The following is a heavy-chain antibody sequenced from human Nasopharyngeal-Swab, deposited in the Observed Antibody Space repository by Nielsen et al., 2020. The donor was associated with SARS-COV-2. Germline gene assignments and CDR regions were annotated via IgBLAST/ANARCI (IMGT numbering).Heavy chain of an antibody. D-gene: IGHD4-17*01. CDR2: ISGNSAYI. V-gene: IGHV3-21*01. CDR1: GFAFSAYT. Sequence: GESLKISCAASGFAFSAYTMNWVRLAPGRGLEWLSSISGNSAYIYYASSAKGRFSISRDNTQMSLYLNMNNLRAEDTAVYYCARSDDNGDFYGLDVWGQGTTVTVSS. CDR3: ARSDDNGDFYGLDV. J-gene: IGHJ6*02.